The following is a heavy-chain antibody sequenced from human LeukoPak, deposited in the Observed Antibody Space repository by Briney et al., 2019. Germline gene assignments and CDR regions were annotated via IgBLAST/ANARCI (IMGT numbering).Heavy chain of an antibody. CDR1: GYTFTSYG. Sequence: ASVKVSCKASGYTFTSYGISWVRQAPGQGLEWMGWISAYNGNTNYAQELQGRVTMTTDTSTSTAYMELRSLRSDDTAVYYCARAAAAGTAVSWFDPWGQGTLVTVSS. V-gene: IGHV1-18*04. CDR3: ARAAAAGTAVSWFDP. J-gene: IGHJ5*02. CDR2: ISAYNGNT. D-gene: IGHD6-13*01.